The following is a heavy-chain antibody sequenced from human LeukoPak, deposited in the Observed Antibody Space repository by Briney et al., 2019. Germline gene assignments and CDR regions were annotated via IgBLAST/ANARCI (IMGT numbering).Heavy chain of an antibody. CDR3: ARDRTGEHYYYYGMDV. Sequence: SETLSLTCTVSGGSISSYYWSWIRQPPGKGLEWIGYIYYSGSTNYNPSLKSRVTISVDTSKNQFSLKLSSVTAADTAVYYCARDRTGEHYYYYGMDVWGQGTTVTVSS. D-gene: IGHD3-10*01. V-gene: IGHV4-59*01. J-gene: IGHJ6*02. CDR1: GGSISSYY. CDR2: IYYSGST.